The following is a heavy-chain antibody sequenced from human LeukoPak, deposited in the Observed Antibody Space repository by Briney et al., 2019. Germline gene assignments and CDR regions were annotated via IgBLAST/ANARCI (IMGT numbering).Heavy chain of an antibody. Sequence: PSETLSLTCTASGGSISSYYWSWIRQPPGKGLEWIGYIYYSGSTNYNPSLKSRVTISVDTSKNQFSLKLSSVTAADTAVYYCARSVLEWFPSFYYYMDVWGKGTTVTVSS. CDR2: IYYSGST. D-gene: IGHD3-3*01. J-gene: IGHJ6*03. V-gene: IGHV4-59*01. CDR3: ARSVLEWFPSFYYYMDV. CDR1: GGSISSYY.